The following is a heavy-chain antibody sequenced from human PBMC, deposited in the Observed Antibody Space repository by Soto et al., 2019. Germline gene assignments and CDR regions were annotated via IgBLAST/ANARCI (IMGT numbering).Heavy chain of an antibody. CDR2: ASNDGSKK. V-gene: IGHV3-30*18. D-gene: IGHD2-2*01. Sequence: GGSLRLSCAASGFTFSIYGMHLVRQSPGKGLEWVALASNDGSKKYYGGSVKGRFTISRDNSKNTLYLQMNSLRAEDTAVYYCAKDSLGGVVLDAISVHWGQGTLVTVSS. J-gene: IGHJ4*02. CDR3: AKDSLGGVVLDAISVH. CDR1: GFTFSIYG.